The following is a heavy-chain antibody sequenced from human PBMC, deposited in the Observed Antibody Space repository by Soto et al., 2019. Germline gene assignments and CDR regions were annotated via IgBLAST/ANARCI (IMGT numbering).Heavy chain of an antibody. CDR1: GYAFTSYW. D-gene: IGHD2-8*01. V-gene: IGHV5-51*01. Sequence: GESLKISCTGSGYAFTSYWIAWVRQMPGKGLEWMVIIYPVDSDTRYSPSFQGQVTISANKSITTAYLQWSSLKASDTAMYYSARVYCTTNISDPWFEPGVQGTLVTASS. CDR2: IYPVDSDT. CDR3: ARVYCTTNISDPWFEP. J-gene: IGHJ5*02.